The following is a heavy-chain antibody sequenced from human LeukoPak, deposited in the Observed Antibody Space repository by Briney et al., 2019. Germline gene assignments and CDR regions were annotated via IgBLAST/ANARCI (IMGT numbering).Heavy chain of an antibody. CDR2: ISSRSTYI. J-gene: IGHJ6*03. V-gene: IGHV3-21*04. Sequence: AGGSLRLSCAASGFTFNNYSMNWVRQAPGKGLEWVSSISSRSTYIYYADSLKGRFTISRDNSKNTLYLQMNSLRAEDTAVYYCAKCRDYYYYYMDVWGKGTTVTVSS. CDR3: AKCRDYYYYYMDV. CDR1: GFTFNNYS. D-gene: IGHD2-15*01.